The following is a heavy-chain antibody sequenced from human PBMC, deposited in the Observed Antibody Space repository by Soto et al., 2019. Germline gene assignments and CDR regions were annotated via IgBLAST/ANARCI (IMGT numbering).Heavy chain of an antibody. J-gene: IGHJ4*02. V-gene: IGHV3-23*01. Sequence: GGSLRLSCAASGFTSSSYAMSWVRQAPGKGLEWVSAISGSGGSTYYADSVKGRFTISRDNSKNTLYLQMNSLRAEDTAVYYCAKGGSDFWSGFINEFDYWGQGTLVTVSS. CDR2: ISGSGGST. D-gene: IGHD3-3*01. CDR1: GFTSSSYA. CDR3: AKGGSDFWSGFINEFDY.